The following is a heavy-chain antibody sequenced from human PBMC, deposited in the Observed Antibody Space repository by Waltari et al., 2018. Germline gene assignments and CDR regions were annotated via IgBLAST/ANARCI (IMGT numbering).Heavy chain of an antibody. V-gene: IGHV6-1*01. D-gene: IGHD6-13*01. J-gene: IGHJ4*02. CDR2: TYYRSKWYN. CDR1: GASVSSNSAA. Sequence: QVQLQQSGPGLVKPSQTLSLTCAISGASVSSNSAAWNWIRQSPSRGLEWLGRTYYRSKWYNDDAVSVKSRITINPDTSKNQFSLQLNSVTPEDTALYYCAKDSSPYSSSWLFFDYWGQGTLVTVSS. CDR3: AKDSSPYSSSWLFFDY.